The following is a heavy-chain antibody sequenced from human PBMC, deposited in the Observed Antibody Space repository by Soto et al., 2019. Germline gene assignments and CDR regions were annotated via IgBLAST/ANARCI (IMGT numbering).Heavy chain of an antibody. CDR3: VRDMQLWRLDS. D-gene: IGHD2-15*01. J-gene: IGHJ4*02. V-gene: IGHV3-23*01. CDR1: ELTCSDYA. CDR2: ISYGGGTT. Sequence: GGSLRLCCAASELTCSDYAVSWVRQAPGKGLEWVSAISYGGGTTYYADSVKGRFTISRDNSKNTLYLHMNSLRAEDTAVYYCVRDMQLWRLDSWVQGTLVTVSS.